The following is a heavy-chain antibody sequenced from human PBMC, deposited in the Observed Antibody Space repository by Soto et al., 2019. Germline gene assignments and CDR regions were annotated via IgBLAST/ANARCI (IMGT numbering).Heavy chain of an antibody. CDR3: ARLRSTNYYYYGMDV. CDR1: GGSISRSSYY. CDR2: IYYSGST. V-gene: IGHV4-39*01. J-gene: IGHJ6*02. Sequence: SETLSLTCTVSGGSISRSSYYWGWIRQPPGKGLEWIGSIYYSGSTYYNPSLKSRVTISVDTSKNQFSLKLSSVTAADTAVYYCARLRSTNYYYYGMDVWGQGTTVTVSS.